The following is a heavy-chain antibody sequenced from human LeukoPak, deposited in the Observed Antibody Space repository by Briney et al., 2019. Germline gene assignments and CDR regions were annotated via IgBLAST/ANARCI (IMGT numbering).Heavy chain of an antibody. CDR3: ARQGEAARLPYYFDY. CDR2: ISAYNGNT. Sequence: GASVKVSCKASGYTFTSYGISWVRQAPGQGLEWMGWISAYNGNTNYAQKLQGRVTMTTDTSTSTAYMELRSLRSDDTAVYYCARQGEAARLPYYFDYWGQGTLVTVSS. J-gene: IGHJ4*02. CDR1: GYTFTSYG. D-gene: IGHD6-6*01. V-gene: IGHV1-18*01.